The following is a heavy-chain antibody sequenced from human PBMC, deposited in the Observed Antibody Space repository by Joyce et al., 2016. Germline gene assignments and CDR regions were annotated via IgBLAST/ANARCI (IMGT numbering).Heavy chain of an antibody. J-gene: IGHJ5*02. CDR2: IWHEGSNQ. Sequence: VQLVESGGGVVRPGRSLRLSFAASGFSFSVYGMHWVRLAPGKGLEWVAVIWHEGSNQYYADSAKGRFTGSRDKAANTLYLQMNNLRAEDTAVYFCARAGDYDPFIFDPWGQGTLVTVSS. CDR3: ARAGDYDPFIFDP. V-gene: IGHV3-33*01. CDR1: GFSFSVYG. D-gene: IGHD4-17*01.